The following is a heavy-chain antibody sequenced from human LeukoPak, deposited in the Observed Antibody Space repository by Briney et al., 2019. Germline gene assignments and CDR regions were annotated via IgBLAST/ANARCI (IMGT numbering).Heavy chain of an antibody. D-gene: IGHD2-8*02. CDR3: AKSLRGTGLDAFDI. J-gene: IGHJ3*02. CDR1: GFTFSAYA. V-gene: IGHV3-30*18. CDR2: ISYDGSDK. Sequence: GSLRLSCAASGFTFSAYAMHWVRQAPGKGLEGVALISYDGSDKHYAGSVKGRFTISRDNSKNTLYLQMNSLRADDTAVYYCAKSLRGTGLDAFDIWGQGTMVTVSS.